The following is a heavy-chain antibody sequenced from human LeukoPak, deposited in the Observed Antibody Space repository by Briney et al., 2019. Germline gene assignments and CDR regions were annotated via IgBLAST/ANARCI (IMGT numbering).Heavy chain of an antibody. D-gene: IGHD6-19*01. CDR1: GFTFSKYW. V-gene: IGHV3-74*01. J-gene: IGHJ4*02. CDR3: ATKQWLAPPPDS. Sequence: PGGSLRLSCAASGFTFSKYWMLWVRQAPGKGLESVSRINTDGTVTTYADSVKGRFPVSRDNADNTILLQMNSVRDEDTAVYYCATKQWLAPPPDSWGQGTPVTVSS. CDR2: INTDGTVT.